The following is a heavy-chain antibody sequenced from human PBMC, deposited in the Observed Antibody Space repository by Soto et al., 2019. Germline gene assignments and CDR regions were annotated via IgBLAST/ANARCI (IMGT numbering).Heavy chain of an antibody. D-gene: IGHD3-16*01. CDR3: ARRGGGNFPYYFDY. J-gene: IGHJ4*02. CDR2: IHYSGST. V-gene: IGHV4-34*01. CDR1: GASYSAYY. Sequence: SETLSLTCAVYGASYSAYYWSWVRQPPGKGLERIGEIHYSGSTNYNPSLKSRVTISMDTSKNQFSLKLNSLTAADTAVYYCARRGGGNFPYYFDYWGRGTLVTVSS.